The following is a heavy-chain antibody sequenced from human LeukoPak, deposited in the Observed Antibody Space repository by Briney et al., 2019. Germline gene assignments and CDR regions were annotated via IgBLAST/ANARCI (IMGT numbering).Heavy chain of an antibody. CDR2: INHSGST. CDR1: GGSFSGYY. D-gene: IGHD3-22*01. V-gene: IGHV4-34*01. CDR3: ARGVLGATTMIVVDDGINV. J-gene: IGHJ6*02. Sequence: NPSETLSLTCAVYGGSFSGYYWSWIRQPPGKGLEWIGEINHSGSTNYNPSLKSRVTISVDTSKNQFSLKLSSVTAADTAVYYCARGVLGATTMIVVDDGINVWGQGTRVTVSS.